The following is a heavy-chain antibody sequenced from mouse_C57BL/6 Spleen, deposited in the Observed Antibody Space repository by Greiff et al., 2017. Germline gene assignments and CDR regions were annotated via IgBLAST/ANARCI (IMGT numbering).Heavy chain of an antibody. CDR3: ALIYYDYDAEYYYAMDY. CDR2: INPNNGGT. D-gene: IGHD2-4*01. CDR1: GYTFTDYN. V-gene: IGHV1-22*01. Sequence: EVQLQQSGPELVKPGASVKMSCKASGYTFTDYNMHWVKQSHGKSLEWIGYINPNNGGTSYNQKFKGKATLTVNKSSSTAYMELRSLTSEDSAVYYCALIYYDYDAEYYYAMDYWGQGTSVTVSS. J-gene: IGHJ4*01.